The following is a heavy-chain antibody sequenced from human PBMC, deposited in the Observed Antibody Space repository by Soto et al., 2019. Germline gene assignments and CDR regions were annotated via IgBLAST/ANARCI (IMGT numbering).Heavy chain of an antibody. V-gene: IGHV1-18*01. CDR2: ISAYNGNT. Sequence: GASVKVSCKASGYTFTSYGISWVRQAPGQGLEWMGWISAYNGNTNYAQKLQGRVTMTTDTSTSTAYMELRSLRSDDTAVYYCARDYHYDILTGFPSSYGMDVWGQGTTVTVSS. CDR3: ARDYHYDILTGFPSSYGMDV. J-gene: IGHJ6*02. D-gene: IGHD3-9*01. CDR1: GYTFTSYG.